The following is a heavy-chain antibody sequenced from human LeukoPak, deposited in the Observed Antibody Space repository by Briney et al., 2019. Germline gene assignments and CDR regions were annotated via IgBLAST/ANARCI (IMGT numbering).Heavy chain of an antibody. CDR2: IYPGDSDA. D-gene: IGHD2-21*02. CDR1: GSIFVNYW. CDR3: TRHAAQLDRSVVTGFDF. V-gene: IGHV5-51*01. Sequence: RGESLKISCKGSGSIFVNYWIVWVRQMPGKGLEWMGTIYPGDSDARYSPSFEGQVTFSVDTSISSAYLQWSSLKASDTAVYFCTRHAAQLDRSVVTGFDFWGQGTPVIVSS. J-gene: IGHJ4*02.